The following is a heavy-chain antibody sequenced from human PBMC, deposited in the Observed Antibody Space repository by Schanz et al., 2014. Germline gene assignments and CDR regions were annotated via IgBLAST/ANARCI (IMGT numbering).Heavy chain of an antibody. D-gene: IGHD3-9*01. Sequence: QVQLVQSGAEVKKPGASVKVSCKASGYSFISHAIHWVRQAPGQRLEWMGWINAANGNTRYSQKFQGRVTMTADTSTSTAYMDLRSLRSDDTAVYYCARVQDDILTGSEYYYGMDVWGQGTTVTVSS. CDR3: ARVQDDILTGSEYYYGMDV. CDR1: GYSFISHA. J-gene: IGHJ6*02. CDR2: INAANGNT. V-gene: IGHV1-3*01.